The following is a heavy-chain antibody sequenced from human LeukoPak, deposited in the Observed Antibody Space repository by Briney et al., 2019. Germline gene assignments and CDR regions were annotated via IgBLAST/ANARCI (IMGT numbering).Heavy chain of an antibody. CDR2: IYYSGST. CDR1: GGSISSYY. J-gene: IGHJ6*03. D-gene: IGHD4-17*01. V-gene: IGHV4-59*01. CDR3: ASGPADFGDYVEYYYMDV. Sequence: SETLSLTCTVSGGSISSYYWSWIRQPPGKGLEWIGYIYYSGSTNYNPSLKSRVTISVDTSKNQFSLKLSSVTAADTAVYFCASGPADFGDYVEYYYMDVWGKGTTVTVSS.